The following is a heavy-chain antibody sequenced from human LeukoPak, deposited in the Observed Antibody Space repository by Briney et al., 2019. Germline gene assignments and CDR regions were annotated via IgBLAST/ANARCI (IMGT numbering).Heavy chain of an antibody. V-gene: IGHV4-59*01. CDR2: IYYSGST. CDR3: ARVRDSSGYYYNGMDV. D-gene: IGHD3-22*01. J-gene: IGHJ6*02. CDR1: GGSISSYY. Sequence: SETLSLTCTVSGGSISSYYWSWIRQPPGKGLEWIGYIYYSGSTNYNPSLKSRVTVSVDTSKNQFSLKLSSVTAADTAVYYCARVRDSSGYYYNGMDVWGQGTTVTVSS.